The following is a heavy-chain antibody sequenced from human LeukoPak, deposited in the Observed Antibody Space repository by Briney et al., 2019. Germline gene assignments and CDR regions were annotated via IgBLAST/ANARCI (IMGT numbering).Heavy chain of an antibody. V-gene: IGHV3-15*01. CDR3: TYYGSGAIRF. D-gene: IGHD3-10*01. J-gene: IGHJ4*02. CDR2: VKTKTDGGTT. CDR1: GFTFSNAY. Sequence: PGGSLRLSCAASGFTFSNAYMSWVRQAPGKGLEWVGRVKTKTDGGTTDYAAPVKGRITISRDDSENSLYLQINSLKTGDTAVYYCTYYGSGAIRFWGQGTLVTVSS.